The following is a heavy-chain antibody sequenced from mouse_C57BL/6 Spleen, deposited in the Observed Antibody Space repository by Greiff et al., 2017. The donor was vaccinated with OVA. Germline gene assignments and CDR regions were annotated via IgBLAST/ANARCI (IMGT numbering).Heavy chain of an antibody. D-gene: IGHD1-1*01. Sequence: VQLQQPGTELVKLGASVKLSCKALGYTSTSYWMHWVKQRPGQGLEWIGNINPSNGGTNYNEKFKSKATLTVDKPSSTAYMKLSSLTPEDSAVYYCARHPLLTTVVARRDFDYWGQGTTLTVSS. V-gene: IGHV1-53*01. CDR1: GYTSTSYW. CDR2: INPSNGGT. CDR3: ARHPLLTTVVARRDFDY. J-gene: IGHJ2*01.